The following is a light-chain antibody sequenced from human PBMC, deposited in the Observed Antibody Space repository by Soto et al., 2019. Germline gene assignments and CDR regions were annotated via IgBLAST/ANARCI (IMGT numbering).Light chain of an antibody. CDR3: CSYAGSTTVRVL. J-gene: IGLJ2*01. V-gene: IGLV2-23*03. Sequence: QSALTQPASVSGSPGQSITISCTGTSSDVGSYNLVSWYQQHPGKAPKLMIYEGSKRPSGVSNRFPGSKSGNTASLTISGLQAEDEADYYCCSYAGSTTVRVLFGGGTKLTVL. CDR2: EGS. CDR1: SSDVGSYNL.